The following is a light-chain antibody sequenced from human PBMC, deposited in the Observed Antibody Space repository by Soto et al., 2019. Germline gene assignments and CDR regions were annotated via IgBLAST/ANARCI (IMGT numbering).Light chain of an antibody. J-gene: IGLJ3*02. CDR2: DVS. Sequence: QSLLTQPRSVSGSPGQSVTISCTGTSSDVGDYNYVSWYQQYPGKAPKLVIYDVSKRPSGVPDRFSGSKSGNTASLTISGLQAEDEADYYCCSFAGSYTFWVFGGGTKLTVL. CDR3: CSFAGSYTFWV. V-gene: IGLV2-11*01. CDR1: SSDVGDYNY.